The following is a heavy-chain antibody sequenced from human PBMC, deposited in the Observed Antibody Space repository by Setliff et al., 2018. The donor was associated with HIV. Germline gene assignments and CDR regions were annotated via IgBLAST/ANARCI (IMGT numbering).Heavy chain of an antibody. CDR2: IWYDGTNK. D-gene: IGHD6-19*01. CDR1: GFTFSSYG. J-gene: IGHJ3*02. Sequence: GGSLRLSCAASGFTFSSYGMHWVRQAPGKGLEWVAVIWYDGTNKYYADSVKGRFTISRDNFRNTLFLQMNSLRAEDTAVYYCARDQEWLVEVEGDALHIWGQGTMVTVSS. CDR3: ARDQEWLVEVEGDALHI. V-gene: IGHV3-33*01.